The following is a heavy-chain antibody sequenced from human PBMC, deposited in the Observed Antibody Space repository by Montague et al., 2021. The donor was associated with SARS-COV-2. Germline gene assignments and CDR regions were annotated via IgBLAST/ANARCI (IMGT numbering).Heavy chain of an antibody. CDR2: IYYSGST. V-gene: IGHV4-59*12. CDR3: ARGRSETMIVVVVPLYYYYMDV. J-gene: IGHJ6*03. CDR1: GGSISSYY. Sequence: SETLSLTCTVSGGSISSYYWSWIRQPPGKGLEWIGYIYYSGSTNYNPSLKSRVTISVDTSKNQFSLKLSSVTAADTAVYYCARGRSETMIVVVVPLYYYYMDVWGKGTTVTVSS. D-gene: IGHD3-22*01.